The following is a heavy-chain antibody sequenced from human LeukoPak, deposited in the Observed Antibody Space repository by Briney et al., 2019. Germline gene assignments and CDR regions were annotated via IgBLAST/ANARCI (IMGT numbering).Heavy chain of an antibody. D-gene: IGHD5-18*01. CDR3: ANFVDTSMGGNDY. CDR1: GFTFSSHA. CDR2: ISADSYYT. Sequence: GGSLRLSCAASGFTFSSHAMSWVRQAPGKGLEWVSAISADSYYTYYADSVQGRFTISRDNSKNTLYLQMNSLRAEDTALYYCANFVDTSMGGNDYWGQGTLVTVPS. J-gene: IGHJ4*02. V-gene: IGHV3-23*01.